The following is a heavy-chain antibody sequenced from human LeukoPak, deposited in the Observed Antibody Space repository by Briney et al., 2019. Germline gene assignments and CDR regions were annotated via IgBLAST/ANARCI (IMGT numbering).Heavy chain of an antibody. J-gene: IGHJ6*03. D-gene: IGHD6-13*01. CDR2: IYTSGST. V-gene: IGHV4-4*09. Sequence: PSETLSLTCTVSVGSISSYYWSWIRQPPGNGLEWIGYIYTSGSTNYNPSLKSRVTISVDTSKNQFSLKLSSVTAADTAVYYCARHAVAAAGFYYYYYMDVWGKGTTVTVSS. CDR3: ARHAVAAAGFYYYYYMDV. CDR1: VGSISSYY.